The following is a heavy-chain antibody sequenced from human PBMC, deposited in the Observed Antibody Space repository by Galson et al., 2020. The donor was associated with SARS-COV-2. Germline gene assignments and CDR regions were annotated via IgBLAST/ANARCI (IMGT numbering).Heavy chain of an antibody. J-gene: IGHJ6*02. D-gene: IGHD2-15*01. CDR2: IKQDGSEK. V-gene: IGHV3-7*01. Sequence: GESLKISCAASGFTFSSYWMSWVRQAPGKGLEWVANIKQDGSEKYYVDSVKGRFTISRDNAKNSLYLQMNSLRAEDTAVYYCARDQYCSGGSCYFYGMDVWGQGTTVTVSS. CDR3: ARDQYCSGGSCYFYGMDV. CDR1: GFTFSSYW.